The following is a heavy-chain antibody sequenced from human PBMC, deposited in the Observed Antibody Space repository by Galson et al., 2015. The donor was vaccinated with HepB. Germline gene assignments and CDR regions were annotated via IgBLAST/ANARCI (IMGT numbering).Heavy chain of an antibody. V-gene: IGHV1-69*17. CDR3: ARDHNDYSNDYYYYGMDV. J-gene: IGHJ6*02. Sequence: SCKASGGTFSSYAISWVRQAPGQGLEWMGGIIPIFGIANYAQKFQGRVTITADKSTSTAYMELSSLRSEDTAVYYCARDHNDYSNDYYYYGMDVWGQGTTVTVSS. D-gene: IGHD4-11*01. CDR1: GGTFSSYA. CDR2: IIPIFGIA.